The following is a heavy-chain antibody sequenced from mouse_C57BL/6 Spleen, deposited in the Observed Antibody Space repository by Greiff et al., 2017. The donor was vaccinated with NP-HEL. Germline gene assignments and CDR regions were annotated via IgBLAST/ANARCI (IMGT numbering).Heavy chain of an antibody. Sequence: VQLQQSGAELVKPGASVKMSCKASGYTFTSYWITWVKQRPGQGLEWIGDIYPGSGSNNYNEKFKSKATLTVDTSSSTAYMQLSILTSEDSAFYYCARPDDGYYAMDDWGQGTSVTVAS. CDR2: IYPGSGSN. J-gene: IGHJ4*01. CDR3: ARPDDGYYAMDD. CDR1: GYTFTSYW. D-gene: IGHD2-3*01. V-gene: IGHV1-55*01.